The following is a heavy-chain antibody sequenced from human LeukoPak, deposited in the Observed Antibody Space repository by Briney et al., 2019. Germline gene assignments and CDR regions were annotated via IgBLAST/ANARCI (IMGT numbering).Heavy chain of an antibody. CDR2: IYSSGGTI. CDR1: GFTFSSYE. CDR3: ASSSWYAFDI. Sequence: GGSLRLSCAASGFTFSSYEMNWVRQAPGKGLEWVSYIYSSGGTIYYAESLKGRFTISGDNAKNSLYLQMNSLRAEDTAVYYCASSSWYAFDIWGQGTMVTVSS. J-gene: IGHJ3*02. D-gene: IGHD6-13*01. V-gene: IGHV3-48*03.